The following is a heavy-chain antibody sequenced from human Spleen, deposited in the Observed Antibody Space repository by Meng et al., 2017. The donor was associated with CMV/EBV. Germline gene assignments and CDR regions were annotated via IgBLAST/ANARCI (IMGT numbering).Heavy chain of an antibody. V-gene: IGHV3-7*01. J-gene: IGHJ4*02. CDR2: IKQDGSEK. D-gene: IGHD3-9*01. CDR1: FSFRTYW. CDR3: ARLGISSHWYRGYFFDY. Sequence: FSFRTYWMTWVRQAPGKGLEWVANIKQDGSEKTCVDSVKGRFTISRDNAKSSLHLQMKSLRAEDMAVYYCARLGISSHWYRGYFFDYWGQGSLVTVSS.